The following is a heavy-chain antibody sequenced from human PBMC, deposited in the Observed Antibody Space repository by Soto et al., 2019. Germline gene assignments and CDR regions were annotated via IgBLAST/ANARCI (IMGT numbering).Heavy chain of an antibody. CDR3: ATGEVVPSFPNWLDT. Sequence: VQFVQSGAELKKPGSSVRVSCRASGGTIKTYTLSWVRQAPGQGLEWMGAFIPSFPAPNFAQRFKGRLPLTAEESTNTGFMELSGLRPEDTALYFCATGEVVPSFPNWLDTWGQGTHVIVSS. D-gene: IGHD2-21*01. V-gene: IGHV1-69*12. CDR1: GGTIKTYT. CDR2: FIPSFPAP. J-gene: IGHJ5*02.